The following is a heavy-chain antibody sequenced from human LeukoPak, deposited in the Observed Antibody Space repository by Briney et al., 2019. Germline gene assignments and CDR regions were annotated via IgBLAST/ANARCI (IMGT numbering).Heavy chain of an antibody. J-gene: IGHJ4*02. CDR1: GFTFSSYS. Sequence: PGGSLRLSCAASGFTFSSYSMNWVRQAPGKGLEWVSSISSSSSYIYYADSVKGRFTISRDNAKNSLYLQMNSLRAEDTAVYYCASGYYYDSSGRPPLDYWGQGTLVTVSS. CDR2: ISSSSSYI. D-gene: IGHD3-22*01. CDR3: ASGYYYDSSGRPPLDY. V-gene: IGHV3-21*01.